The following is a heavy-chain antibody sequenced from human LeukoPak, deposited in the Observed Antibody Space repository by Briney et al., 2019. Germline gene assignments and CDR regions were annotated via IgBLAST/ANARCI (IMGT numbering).Heavy chain of an antibody. CDR2: IDWDDDK. J-gene: IGHJ3*02. D-gene: IGHD3-16*01. Sequence: SGPALVKPTQTLTLTCTFSGFSLSTSGMCVSWIRQPPGKALEWLARIDWDDDKYYSTSLKTRLTISKDTSKNQVVLTMTNMDPVDTATYYCARISWGSVGSQSAFDIWGQGTMVTVSS. CDR3: ARISWGSVGSQSAFDI. V-gene: IGHV2-70*11. CDR1: GFSLSTSGMC.